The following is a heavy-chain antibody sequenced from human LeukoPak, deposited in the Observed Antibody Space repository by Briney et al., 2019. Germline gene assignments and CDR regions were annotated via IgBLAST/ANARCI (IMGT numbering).Heavy chain of an antibody. CDR1: GFTFSSYW. CDR3: AREVEMATIIYFDY. CDR2: IKQDGSEK. Sequence: GGFLRLSCAASGFTFSSYWMSWVRQAPGKGLEWVANIKQDGSEKYYVDSVKGRFTISRDNAKNSLYLQMNSLRAEDTAVYYCAREVEMATIIYFDYWGQGTLVTVSS. D-gene: IGHD5-24*01. J-gene: IGHJ4*02. V-gene: IGHV3-7*01.